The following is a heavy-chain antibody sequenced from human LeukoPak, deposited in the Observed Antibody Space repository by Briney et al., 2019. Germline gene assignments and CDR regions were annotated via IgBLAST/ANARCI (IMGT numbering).Heavy chain of an antibody. Sequence: PSETLSLTCTVSGGSISSYYWSWIRQPAGKGLEWIGYIYYSGSTNYNPSLKSRVTISVDTSKNQFSLKLSSVTAADTAVYYCARAGATGGYDLDEPFDYWGQGTLVTVSS. D-gene: IGHD5-12*01. CDR2: IYYSGST. J-gene: IGHJ4*02. V-gene: IGHV4-59*01. CDR1: GGSISSYY. CDR3: ARAGATGGYDLDEPFDY.